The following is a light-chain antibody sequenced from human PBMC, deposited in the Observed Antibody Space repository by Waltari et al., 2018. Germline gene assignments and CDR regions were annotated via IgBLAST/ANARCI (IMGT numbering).Light chain of an antibody. Sequence: EIVLTQSPDILSLSPGDRATLSCRASQTVSSAYLAWYQHKPGLAPRLVIYGASSRATGIPDRFSGSGSVTDFTLTISRLEPEDFAVYYCQHYGTPPFTFGPGTKVDI. CDR1: QTVSSAY. V-gene: IGKV3-20*01. CDR2: GAS. CDR3: QHYGTPPFT. J-gene: IGKJ3*01.